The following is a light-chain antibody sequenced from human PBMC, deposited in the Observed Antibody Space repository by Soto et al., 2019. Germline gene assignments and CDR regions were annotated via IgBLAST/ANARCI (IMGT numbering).Light chain of an antibody. CDR1: QSVSSSY. Sequence: EIVLTQSPGTLSLSPGERATLSCRASQSVSSSYLAWYQQKPGQAPRLLICGASSRATGIPDRFNGSGSGTDFTLTISRLEPEDFAVYYCQQYGSSRWTFGQGTKVDI. CDR2: GAS. V-gene: IGKV3-20*01. J-gene: IGKJ1*01. CDR3: QQYGSSRWT.